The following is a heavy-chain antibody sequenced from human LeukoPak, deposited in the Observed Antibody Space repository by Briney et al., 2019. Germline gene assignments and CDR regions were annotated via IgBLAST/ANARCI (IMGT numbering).Heavy chain of an antibody. CDR3: ARWRGLQSEFDH. V-gene: IGHV3-7*01. Sequence: PGGSLRLSCAASGVTFSSYCMGWVRQTPGQRPEFVATICQDGNGRDFVDSVKGRFTISRDNAKNSLYLEMNSLIVDDTAVYYCARWRGLQSEFDHWGQGTLVTVSS. D-gene: IGHD5-24*01. CDR2: ICQDGNGR. CDR1: GVTFSSYC. J-gene: IGHJ4*02.